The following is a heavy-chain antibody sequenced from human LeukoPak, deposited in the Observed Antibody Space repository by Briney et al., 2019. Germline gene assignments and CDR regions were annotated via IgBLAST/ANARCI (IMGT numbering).Heavy chain of an antibody. CDR2: IIPILGIA. D-gene: IGHD5-12*01. CDR3: ARAHQQSGYGARY. J-gene: IGHJ4*02. CDR1: GGTFSSYA. Sequence: SVKVSCKASGGTFSSYAISWVRQAPGHGLEWMGRIIPILGIANYAQKFQGRVTTAYMELSSLRSEDTAVYYCARAHQQSGYGARYWGQGTLVTVSS. V-gene: IGHV1-69*04.